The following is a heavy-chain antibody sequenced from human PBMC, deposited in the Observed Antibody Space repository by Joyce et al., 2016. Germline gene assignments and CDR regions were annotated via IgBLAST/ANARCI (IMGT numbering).Heavy chain of an antibody. CDR2: INPDRGDT. J-gene: IGHJ4*02. Sequence: QVQLVQSGAEVKNPGASVKVSCKASGFSFSGYYIHWVRQAPGQGLERMGWINPDRGDTIYAQKFQGRVTMTRDTSISTVYLELGRLTSYDTALYYCAREYGGTFYFDYWGQVTLVTVSS. D-gene: IGHD5-12*01. CDR3: AREYGGTFYFDY. CDR1: GFSFSGYY. V-gene: IGHV1-2*02.